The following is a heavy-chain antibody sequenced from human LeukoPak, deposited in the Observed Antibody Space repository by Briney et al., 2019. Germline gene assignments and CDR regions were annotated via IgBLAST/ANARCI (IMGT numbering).Heavy chain of an antibody. Sequence: GRCLRLSCAASGFTYSSNWMHWVRRAPGKGLVWVSRVSGDESITYYADSVKGRFTMSRDNAKNTLYLQINSLRVEDTAVYYCARQNYGNPDYWGQGTLVTVSS. CDR1: GFTYSSNW. D-gene: IGHD3-16*01. CDR2: VSGDESIT. J-gene: IGHJ4*02. V-gene: IGHV3-74*01. CDR3: ARQNYGNPDY.